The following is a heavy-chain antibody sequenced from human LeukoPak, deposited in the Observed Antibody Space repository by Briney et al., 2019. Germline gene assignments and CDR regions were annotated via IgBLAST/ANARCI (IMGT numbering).Heavy chain of an antibody. CDR3: ARGQGYCSSTRCSPGYYMDV. J-gene: IGHJ6*03. D-gene: IGHD2-2*01. Sequence: GGSLRLSCAASGFTFSDYGMNWVRVAPGKGPEWVSRISSSGTYIDYRDSVEGRFTISRDNSRSALYLQVDSLRAEDTAVYYCARGQGYCSSTRCSPGYYMDVWGTGTTVTV. CDR2: ISSSGTYI. V-gene: IGHV3-21*06. CDR1: GFTFSDYG.